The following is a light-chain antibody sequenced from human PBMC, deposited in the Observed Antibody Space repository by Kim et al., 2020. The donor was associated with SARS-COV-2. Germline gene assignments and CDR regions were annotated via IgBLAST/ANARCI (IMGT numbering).Light chain of an antibody. CDR1: SSNIGAGYG. J-gene: IGLJ2*01. CDR3: QSYDSSVSGHVV. CDR2: GIT. Sequence: RVTISCTESSSNIGAGYGVHWYQQLPGTAPKLLIYGITNRPSGVPDRFSGSKSGTSASLAITGLQAEDEAVYYCQSYDSSVSGHVVFGGGTQLTVL. V-gene: IGLV1-40*01.